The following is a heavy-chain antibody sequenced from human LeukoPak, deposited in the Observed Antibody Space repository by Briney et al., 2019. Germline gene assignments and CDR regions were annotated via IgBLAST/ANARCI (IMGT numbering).Heavy chain of an antibody. V-gene: IGHV4-4*02. Sequence: KSSETLSLTCAVSGASISNSNWLSWVRQPPGQGLEWIAEIYHTGITNYNPSLKSRVTISVDTSKNQFSLKLSSVTAADTAVYYCASNGYGGGYWGQGTLVTVSS. CDR3: ASNGYGGGY. CDR1: GASISNSNW. J-gene: IGHJ4*02. CDR2: IYHTGIT. D-gene: IGHD5-18*01.